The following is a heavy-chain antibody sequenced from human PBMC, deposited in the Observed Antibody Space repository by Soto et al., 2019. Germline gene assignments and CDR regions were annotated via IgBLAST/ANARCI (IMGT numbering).Heavy chain of an antibody. J-gene: IGHJ3*02. CDR3: ARAMVRGVADAFDI. D-gene: IGHD3-10*01. V-gene: IGHV3-21*01. CDR2: ISSSSYI. CDR1: GFTFSSYS. Sequence: PGGSLRLSCAASGFTFSSYSTNWVRQAPGKGLEWVSSISSSSYIYYADSVKGRFTISRDNAKNSLYLQMNSLRAEDTAVYYCARAMVRGVADAFDIWGQGTMVT.